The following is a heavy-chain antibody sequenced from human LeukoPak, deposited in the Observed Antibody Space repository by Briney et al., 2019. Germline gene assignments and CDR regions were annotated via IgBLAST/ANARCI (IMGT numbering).Heavy chain of an antibody. V-gene: IGHV4-59*01. Sequence: SGPGLVKPSQTLSLTCTVSGGSISSYYWSWIRQPPGKGLEWIGYIYYSGSTNYNPSLKSRVTISVDTSKNQFSLKLSSVTAADTAVYYCARERSGYSYGSFYFDYWGQGTLVTVSS. CDR2: IYYSGST. J-gene: IGHJ4*02. D-gene: IGHD5-18*01. CDR3: ARERSGYSYGSFYFDY. CDR1: GGSISSYY.